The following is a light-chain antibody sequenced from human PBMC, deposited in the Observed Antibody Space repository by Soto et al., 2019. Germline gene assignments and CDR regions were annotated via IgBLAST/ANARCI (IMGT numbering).Light chain of an antibody. CDR1: SGINVDSYR. V-gene: IGLV5-45*03. CDR2: YKSDSDK. J-gene: IGLJ3*02. Sequence: QPVLTQPSSLSASPGASASLTCTLRSGINVDSYRMFWFQQKPGSPPQFLLKYKSDSDKQQGSGVSSRFSGSKDSTANAGILLISGIQSDDEADYYCMIWYNSAVVFGGGT. CDR3: MIWYNSAVV.